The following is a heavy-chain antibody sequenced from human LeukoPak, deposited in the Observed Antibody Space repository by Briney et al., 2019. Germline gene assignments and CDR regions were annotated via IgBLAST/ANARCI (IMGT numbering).Heavy chain of an antibody. CDR3: ARSQRLVSFEDY. Sequence: GGSLRLSCAASGFTFDDYAMHWVRQAPGKGLEWVSGISWNSGSIGYADSVKGRFTISRDNAKNSLYLHMNSLRAEDTALYYCARSQRLVSFEDYWGQGTLVTVSS. V-gene: IGHV3-9*01. CDR2: ISWNSGSI. CDR1: GFTFDDYA. D-gene: IGHD6-13*01. J-gene: IGHJ4*02.